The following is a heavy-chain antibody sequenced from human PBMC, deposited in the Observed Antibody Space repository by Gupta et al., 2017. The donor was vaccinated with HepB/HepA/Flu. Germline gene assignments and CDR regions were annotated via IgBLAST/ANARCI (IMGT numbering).Heavy chain of an antibody. V-gene: IGHV1-69*06. CDR3: ATSLATYYDFWSGYSIDY. CDR2: IIPIFGTA. D-gene: IGHD3-3*01. J-gene: IGHJ4*02. Sequence: QVQLVQSGAEVKKPGSSVKVSCKASGGTFSSYAISWVRQAPGQGLEWMGGIIPIFGTANYAQKFQGRVTITADKSTSTAYMELSSLRSEDTAVYYCATSLATYYDFWSGYSIDYWGQGTLVTVSS. CDR1: GGTFSSYA.